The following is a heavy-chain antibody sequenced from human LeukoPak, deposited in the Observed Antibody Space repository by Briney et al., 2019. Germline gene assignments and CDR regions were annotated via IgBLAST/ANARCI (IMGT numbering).Heavy chain of an antibody. CDR1: GFTFSSYG. CDR3: AKCGRPVDYGALNWFDP. V-gene: IGHV3-30*02. CDR2: IRYDGSNK. D-gene: IGHD4-17*01. J-gene: IGHJ5*02. Sequence: PGGSLRLSCAASGFTFSSYGMPWVRQAPGKGLKWVAFIRYDGSNKYYADSVKGRFTISRDNSKNTLYLQMDSLRAEDTAVYYCAKCGRPVDYGALNWFDPWGQGTLVTVSS.